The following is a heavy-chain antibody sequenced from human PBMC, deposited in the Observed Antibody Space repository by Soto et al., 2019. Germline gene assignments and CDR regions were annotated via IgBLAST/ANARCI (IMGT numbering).Heavy chain of an antibody. CDR2: IKQDGSEK. J-gene: IGHJ4*02. D-gene: IGHD6-19*01. CDR3: ARVLFEQWLNFDY. V-gene: IGHV3-7*05. Sequence: EVQLVESGGGLVQPGGSLRLSCAASGFTFSSYWMSWVRQAPGKGLEWVANIKQDGSEKYYVDSVKGRFTISRDNVKNSLYLQMNSLRAEDTAVYYCARVLFEQWLNFDYWGQGTLVTVSS. CDR1: GFTFSSYW.